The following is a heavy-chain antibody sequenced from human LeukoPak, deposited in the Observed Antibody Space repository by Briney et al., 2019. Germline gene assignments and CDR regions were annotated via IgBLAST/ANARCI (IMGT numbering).Heavy chain of an antibody. CDR2: VGPSGDTT. V-gene: IGHV3-23*01. D-gene: IGHD5-12*01. Sequence: GGSLRLSCAVSGFTFSRYAMSWVRQAPGKGLEWVSAVGPSGDTTYYADSVRGRFTISRDNSRNTLYLQMNSLRAEDTAVYYCARGWISDSFDYWGQGTLVTVSS. CDR1: GFTFSRYA. J-gene: IGHJ4*02. CDR3: ARGWISDSFDY.